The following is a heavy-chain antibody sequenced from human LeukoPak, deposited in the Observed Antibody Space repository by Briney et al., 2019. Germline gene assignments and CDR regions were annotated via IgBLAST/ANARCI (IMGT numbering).Heavy chain of an antibody. CDR1: GGTFSSYA. CDR2: IIPIFGTA. J-gene: IGHJ4*02. D-gene: IGHD2-2*01. Sequence: ASVKVSCKASGGTFSSYAISWVRQAPGQGLEWMGGIIPIFGTANYAQKFQGRVTITADESTSTAHMELSSLRSEDTAVYYCARLNDIVVVPAAIDYWGQGTLVTVSS. V-gene: IGHV1-69*01. CDR3: ARLNDIVVVPAAIDY.